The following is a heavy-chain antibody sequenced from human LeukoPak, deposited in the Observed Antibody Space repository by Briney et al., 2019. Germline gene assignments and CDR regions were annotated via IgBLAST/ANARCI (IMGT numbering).Heavy chain of an antibody. CDR1: GFTFSSYW. D-gene: IGHD3-10*01. CDR2: INSDGSST. V-gene: IGHV3-74*01. J-gene: IGHJ4*02. Sequence: GGSLRLSCAASGFTFSSYWMHWVRQAPGEGLVWVSRINSDGSSTSYADSVKGRFTTSRDNAKNTLYLQMNSLRAEDTAVYYCARVPNYYGSGSYDYWGQGTLVTVSS. CDR3: ARVPNYYGSGSYDY.